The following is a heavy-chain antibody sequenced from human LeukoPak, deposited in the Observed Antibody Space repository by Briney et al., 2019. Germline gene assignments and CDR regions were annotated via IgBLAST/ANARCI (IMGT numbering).Heavy chain of an antibody. V-gene: IGHV3-11*05. CDR2: ISNSSDYT. J-gene: IGHJ4*02. Sequence: GGSLRLSCAASGFNFNDAAMTWIRQAPGKGLEWVSYISNSSDYTNYADSVKGRFTISRDNAKNSLYLQMSSLRAEDTAVYYCARAPCSGNRCYLMYYFDYWGQGTLVTVSS. CDR1: GFNFNDAA. D-gene: IGHD2-15*01. CDR3: ARAPCSGNRCYLMYYFDY.